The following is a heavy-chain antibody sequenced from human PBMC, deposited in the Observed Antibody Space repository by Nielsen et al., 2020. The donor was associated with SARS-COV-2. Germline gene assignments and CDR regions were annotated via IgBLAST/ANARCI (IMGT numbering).Heavy chain of an antibody. CDR3: ARGIQLWLRSDY. CDR2: INAGNGNT. Sequence: ASVKVSCKASGYTFTSYAMHWVRQAPGQRLEWMGWINAGNGNTKYSQKFQGRVTITRDTSACTAYMELSSLRSEDTAVYYCARGIQLWLRSDYWGQGTLVTVSS. D-gene: IGHD5-18*01. CDR1: GYTFTSYA. V-gene: IGHV1-3*01. J-gene: IGHJ4*02.